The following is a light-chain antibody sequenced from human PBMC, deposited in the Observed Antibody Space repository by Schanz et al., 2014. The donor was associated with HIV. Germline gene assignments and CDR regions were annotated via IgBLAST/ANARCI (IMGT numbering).Light chain of an antibody. V-gene: IGKV1-39*02. CDR1: QSISSY. CDR3: QRYNSYSHT. J-gene: IGKJ2*01. Sequence: DIQMTQSPSSLSASVGDRVTITCRASQSISSYLNWYQQKPGKAPQLLIYGASTLARGVPTTFSGSGSGTEFTLTISSLQPDDFATYYCQRYNSYSHTFGQGTKLDIK. CDR2: GAS.